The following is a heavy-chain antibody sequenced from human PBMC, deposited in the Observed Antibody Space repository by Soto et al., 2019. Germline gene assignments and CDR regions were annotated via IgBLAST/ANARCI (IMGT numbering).Heavy chain of an antibody. V-gene: IGHV1-58*02. CDR2: IVVGSGNT. D-gene: IGHD2-2*01. CDR1: GFTFTSSA. CDR3: AAVVVVPAAMPGPLSGFEP. J-gene: IGHJ5*02. Sequence: SVKVSCKASGFTFTSSAMQWVRQARGQRLEWIGWIVVGSGNTNYAQKFQERVTITRDMSTSTAYMELSSLRSEDTAVYYCAAVVVVPAAMPGPLSGFEPWGQGTLVTVSS.